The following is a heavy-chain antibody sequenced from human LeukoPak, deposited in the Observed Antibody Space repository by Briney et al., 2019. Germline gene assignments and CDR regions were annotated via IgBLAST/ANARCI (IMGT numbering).Heavy chain of an antibody. CDR2: IIPIFGTA. CDR3: ARVIAGAEPRWFDY. Sequence: SVTVSCKASGGTFSSYAISWVRQAPGQGLEWMGGIIPIFGTANYAQKFQGRVTITADESTSTAYMELSSLRSEDTAVYYCARVIAGAEPRWFDYWGQGTLVTVSS. J-gene: IGHJ4*02. CDR1: GGTFSSYA. D-gene: IGHD1-14*01. V-gene: IGHV1-69*13.